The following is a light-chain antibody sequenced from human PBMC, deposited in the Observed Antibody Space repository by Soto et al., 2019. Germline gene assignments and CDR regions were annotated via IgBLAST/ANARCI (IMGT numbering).Light chain of an antibody. J-gene: IGLJ2*01. CDR3: GTWDGSLSVGV. CDR1: NSNIGNNY. V-gene: IGLV1-51*01. Sequence: QAVVTQPPSVSAAPGQRVTISCSGSNSNIGNNYVSWYQQLPGTAPKLLIYDNNKRPSGIPDRFSGSKSGTSATLVITGLQTGDEADYYCGTWDGSLSVGVFGGGTKLTVL. CDR2: DNN.